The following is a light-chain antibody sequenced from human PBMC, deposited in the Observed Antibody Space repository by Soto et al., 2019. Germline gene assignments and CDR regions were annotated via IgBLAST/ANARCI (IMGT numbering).Light chain of an antibody. CDR1: QSVLYSTNNKNY. Sequence: IAMTQSPDSLAVSLGERATINCKSSQSVLYSTNNKNYLAWYQQKPGQPPKLLIYWATTREPGVPDRFSGSGSGTDFTLTISSLQAEDVAVYYCQQYYITPLTFGGGTKVEIE. CDR2: WAT. CDR3: QQYYITPLT. V-gene: IGKV4-1*01. J-gene: IGKJ4*01.